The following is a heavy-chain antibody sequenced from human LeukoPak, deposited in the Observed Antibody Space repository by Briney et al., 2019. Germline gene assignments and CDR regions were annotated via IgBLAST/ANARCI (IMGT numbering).Heavy chain of an antibody. J-gene: IGHJ4*02. CDR1: GFTFSSYS. CDR3: ASYVNSYGYEAPDY. Sequence: PGGSLRLSCAASGFTFSSYSMNWVRQAPGKGLEWVSSISSSSSYIYYADSVKGRFTISRDNAKNSLYLQMNSLRAEDTAVYYCASYVNSYGYEAPDYWGQGTLVTVSS. V-gene: IGHV3-21*01. D-gene: IGHD5-18*01. CDR2: ISSSSSYI.